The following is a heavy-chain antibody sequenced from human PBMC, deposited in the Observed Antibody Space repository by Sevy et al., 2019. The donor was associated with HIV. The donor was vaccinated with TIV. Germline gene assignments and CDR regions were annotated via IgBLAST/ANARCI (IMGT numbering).Heavy chain of an antibody. CDR1: GFNFSPYA. Sequence: GGSLRLSCAASGFNFSPYAMHWVRQAPGKGLEWVSGISGSGGSGDKTNYADSVKGRFTISGDDSKNSLYIQLNSLRAEDTAIYYCARKYDSSGYFDYWGQGTLVTVSS. CDR2: ISGSGGSGDKT. J-gene: IGHJ4*02. CDR3: ARKYDSSGYFDY. D-gene: IGHD3-22*01. V-gene: IGHV3-23*01.